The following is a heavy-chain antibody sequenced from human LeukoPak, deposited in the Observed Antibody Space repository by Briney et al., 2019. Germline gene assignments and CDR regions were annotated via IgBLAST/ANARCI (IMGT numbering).Heavy chain of an antibody. CDR2: IYPGDSDA. V-gene: IGHV5-51*01. CDR3: ARYRAEESLSWFDP. D-gene: IGHD3-10*01. CDR1: GYSFTSYW. J-gene: IGHJ5*02. Sequence: GESLKISCKGSGYSFTSYWIGWVRQRPGKGLEWMGIIYPGDSDARYSPSFQGQVTISADKSISTAYLQWSSLKASDTAMYYCARYRAEESLSWFDPWGQGTLVTVSS.